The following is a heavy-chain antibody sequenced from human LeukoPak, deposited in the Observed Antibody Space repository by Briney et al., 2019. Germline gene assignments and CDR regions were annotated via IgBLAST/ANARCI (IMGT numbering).Heavy chain of an antibody. CDR1: GYTFTSYD. CDR2: MNPNSGNT. CDR3: ARVLWVAAAGTYFDY. J-gene: IGHJ4*02. V-gene: IGHV1-8*01. D-gene: IGHD6-13*01. Sequence: GASVKVSCKASGYTFTSYDINWVRQATGQGLEWMGWMNPNSGNTGYAQKFQGRVTMTRNTPISTAYMELSSLRSEDTAVYYCARVLWVAAAGTYFDYWGQGTLVTVSS.